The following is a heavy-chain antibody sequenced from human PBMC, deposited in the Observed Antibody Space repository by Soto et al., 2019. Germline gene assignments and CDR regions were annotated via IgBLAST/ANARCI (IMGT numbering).Heavy chain of an antibody. J-gene: IGHJ3*01. CDR2: INSDGSST. CDR3: ARPQYLPDDVFDV. CDR1: VFTFTNYW. Sequence: QPRGSLRLSCAASVFTFTNYWMQWVRQAPGKGLVWVSRINSDGSSTSHADSVKGRFTISRDNAKNTLYLQMSSLRAEDTAVYYCARPQYLPDDVFDVWGRGTVVTVSS. V-gene: IGHV3-74*01. D-gene: IGHD2-2*01.